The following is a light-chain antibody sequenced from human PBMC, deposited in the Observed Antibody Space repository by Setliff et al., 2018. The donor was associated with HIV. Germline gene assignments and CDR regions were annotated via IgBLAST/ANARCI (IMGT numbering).Light chain of an antibody. CDR3: SSYTRSSTYV. CDR1: SADVGSYNF. J-gene: IGLJ1*01. V-gene: IGLV2-14*03. CDR2: DVS. Sequence: QSVLTQPASVSGSPGQSITISCTGTSADVGSYNFVSWYQQHPGKAPKLLIYDVSNRPSGVSNRFSGSKSGNTASLTISGLQAEDEADYYCSSYTRSSTYVFGAGTKVNVL.